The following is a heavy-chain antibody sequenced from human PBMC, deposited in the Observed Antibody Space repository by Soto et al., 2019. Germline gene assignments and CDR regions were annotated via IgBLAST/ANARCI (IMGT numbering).Heavy chain of an antibody. V-gene: IGHV3-30*18. CDR2: ISYDGGSK. Sequence: QVQLVESGGGVVQPGKSLRLSCAASGFTFSTYGIHWVRQAPGKGLEWVALISYDGGSKYYGDSVKGQFIISRDNSHNTVSLQMNSLRADDTAVYFCAKEQLAMTVVVADYFDSWGQGTLVTVSS. CDR3: AKEQLAMTVVVADYFDS. CDR1: GFTFSTYG. D-gene: IGHD3-22*01. J-gene: IGHJ4*02.